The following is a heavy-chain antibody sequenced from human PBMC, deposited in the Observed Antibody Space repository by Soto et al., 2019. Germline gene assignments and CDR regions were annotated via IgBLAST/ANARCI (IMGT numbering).Heavy chain of an antibody. D-gene: IGHD2-2*01. CDR2: IKQDGSER. CDR1: GFTFSGYW. J-gene: IGHJ5*02. Sequence: GGSLRLSCVASGFTFSGYWMSWVRQAPGKGLEWVAKIKQDGSERHYVDSVKGRFTISRDNANNSVFLQMNNLRDEDTAVYYCVRDPGPRTDAIRGLGWSDPWGQGNLVTVSS. V-gene: IGHV3-7*03. CDR3: VRDPGPRTDAIRGLGWSDP.